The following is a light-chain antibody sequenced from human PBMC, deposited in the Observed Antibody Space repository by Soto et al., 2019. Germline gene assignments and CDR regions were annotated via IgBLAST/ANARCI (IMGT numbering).Light chain of an antibody. Sequence: DIVLTQTPLSLSVTPGQPASISCKSSQSLLHSDGKTYLYWYLQKPGQPPHLLIYEVSNRFSGGPGSFSGGGSGTNFTLKISRVGVEDVGVYYCRQTLQFPFFPFGPGTKVDVK. CDR2: EVS. CDR1: QSLLHSDGKTY. V-gene: IGKV2D-29*01. CDR3: RQTLQFPFFP. J-gene: IGKJ3*01.